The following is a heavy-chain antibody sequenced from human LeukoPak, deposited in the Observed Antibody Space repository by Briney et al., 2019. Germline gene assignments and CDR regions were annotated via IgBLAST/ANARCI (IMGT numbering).Heavy chain of an antibody. CDR1: GGSISSGTYY. V-gene: IGHV4-61*02. CDR3: ARGLYGSRSYYMYSYYHMDV. CDR2: IYTSGST. J-gene: IGHJ6*03. Sequence: PSQTLSLTCTVSGGSISSGTYYGSWIRQPAGKGLEWIGRIYTSGSTNYNPSLKSRVTISVDTSKNQFSLMLSSVTASDTAVYYCARGLYGSRSYYMYSYYHMDVWGRGTTVTISS. D-gene: IGHD3-10*01.